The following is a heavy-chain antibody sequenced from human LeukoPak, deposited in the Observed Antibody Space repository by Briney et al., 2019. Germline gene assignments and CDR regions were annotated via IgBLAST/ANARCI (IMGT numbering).Heavy chain of an antibody. CDR2: ISFDGSTK. Sequence: PGGSLRLSCAASGFTFSTYGIHWVRQAPGKGLEWVAVISFDGSTKYYADSVKGRFTISRDNSKNTLYLQMNSLRAEDTAVYYCARGYYGSSLEYFDYWGQGTLVTVSS. CDR1: GFTFSTYG. CDR3: ARGYYGSSLEYFDY. J-gene: IGHJ4*02. D-gene: IGHD3-10*01. V-gene: IGHV3-30*03.